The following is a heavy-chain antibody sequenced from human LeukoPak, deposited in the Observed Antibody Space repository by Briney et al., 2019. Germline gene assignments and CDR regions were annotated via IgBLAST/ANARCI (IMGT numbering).Heavy chain of an antibody. Sequence: GGSLRLSCAASGFTSSSFWMSWVRQAPGQGLEWVANIKQDGSEKYYVDSVKGRFTISRDNAKNSLYLQMNSLRAEDTAVYYCARSSMITFGGVIVKAFDIWGQGTMVTVSS. CDR2: IKQDGSEK. V-gene: IGHV3-7*03. CDR1: GFTSSSFW. J-gene: IGHJ3*02. CDR3: ARSSMITFGGVIVKAFDI. D-gene: IGHD3-16*02.